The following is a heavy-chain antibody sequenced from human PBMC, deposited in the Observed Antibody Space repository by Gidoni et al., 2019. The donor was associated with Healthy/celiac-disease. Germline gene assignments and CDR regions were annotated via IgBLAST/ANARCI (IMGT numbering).Heavy chain of an antibody. CDR3: HFSGYDFFDY. V-gene: IGHV3-23*01. CDR1: GFTFSSYA. Sequence: EVQLLESGGGLVQPGGSLRLSCAASGFTFSSYAMSWVRQAPGKGLEGVSAISGSGGSTYYADSVKGRFTISRDNAKNTLYLQMNSLRAEDTAVYDCHFSGYDFFDYWGQGTLVTVSS. D-gene: IGHD5-12*01. J-gene: IGHJ4*02. CDR2: ISGSGGST.